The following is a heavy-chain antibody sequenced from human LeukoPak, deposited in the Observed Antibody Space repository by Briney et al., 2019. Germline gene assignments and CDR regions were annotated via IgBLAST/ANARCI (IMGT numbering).Heavy chain of an antibody. Sequence: GGSLRLSCTASGFTFSSYNMHWVRQPPGKGLEWVSAVGTAGDTYYPGSVKGRFTISRENAKNSSYLQMNSLRAGDTAVYYCARRGDSRGYYDAFDIWGQGTMVTVSS. CDR3: ARRGDSRGYYDAFDI. J-gene: IGHJ3*02. CDR2: VGTAGDT. V-gene: IGHV3-13*01. D-gene: IGHD3-22*01. CDR1: GFTFSSYN.